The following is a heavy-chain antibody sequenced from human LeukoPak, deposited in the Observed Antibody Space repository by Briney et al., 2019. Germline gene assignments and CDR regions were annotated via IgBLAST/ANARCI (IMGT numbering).Heavy chain of an antibody. CDR2: IYYSGST. V-gene: IGHV4-39*07. J-gene: IGHJ3*02. CDR1: GGSINDITYY. D-gene: IGHD1-26*01. CDR3: ARARSGSYDAFDI. Sequence: SETLSLTCTVSGGSINDITYYWGWVRQPPGKGLEWIGSIYYSGSTYYNPSLKSRVTISVDKSKNQFSLKLSSVTAADTAVYYCARARSGSYDAFDIWGQGTMVTVSS.